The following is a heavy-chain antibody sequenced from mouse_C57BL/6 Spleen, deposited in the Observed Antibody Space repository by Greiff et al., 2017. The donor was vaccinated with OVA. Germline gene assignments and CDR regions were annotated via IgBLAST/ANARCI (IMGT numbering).Heavy chain of an antibody. CDR2: IYPRGGST. CDR3: ARTTTVVATEAMDY. V-gene: IGHV1-85*01. D-gene: IGHD1-1*01. CDR1: GYTFTSYD. Sequence: QVQLQQSGPELVKPGASVKLSCKASGYTFTSYDINWVKQRPGQGLEWIGWIYPRGGSTKYNETFKGKATLTVDTSSSTAYMELHSLTSEDSAVYFCARTTTVVATEAMDYWGQGTSVTVSS. J-gene: IGHJ4*01.